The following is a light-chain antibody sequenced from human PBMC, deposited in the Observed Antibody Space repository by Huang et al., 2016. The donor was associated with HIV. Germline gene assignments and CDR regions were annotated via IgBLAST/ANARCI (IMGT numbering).Light chain of an antibody. J-gene: IGKJ1*01. V-gene: IGKV1-5*01. CDR3: QQYNSYPWT. CDR2: DAS. Sequence: DIQMTQSPSTLSASVGDRVTITCRASQSIGRWLAWYQQKPGKAPKLLIYDASSLESGVPSRFSGSGSGTEFTLTISSLQPDNFATYYCQQYNSYPWTFGQGTEVEIK. CDR1: QSIGRW.